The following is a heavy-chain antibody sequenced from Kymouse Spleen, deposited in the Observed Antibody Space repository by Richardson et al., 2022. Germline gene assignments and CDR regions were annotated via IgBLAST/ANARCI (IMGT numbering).Heavy chain of an antibody. CDR2: INHSGST. D-gene: IGHD6-6*01. Sequence: QVQLQQWGAGLLKPSETLSLTCAVYGGSFSGYYWSWIRQPPGKGLEWIGEINHSGSTNYNPSLKSRVTISVDTSKNQFSLKLSSVTAADTAVYYCASWSSSSRGFFDYWGQGTLVTVSS. J-gene: IGHJ4*02. CDR1: GGSFSGYY. CDR3: ASWSSSSRGFFDY. V-gene: IGHV4-34*01.